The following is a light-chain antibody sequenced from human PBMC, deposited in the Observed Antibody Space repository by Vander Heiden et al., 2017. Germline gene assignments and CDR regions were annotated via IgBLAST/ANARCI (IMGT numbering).Light chain of an antibody. V-gene: IGLV1-51*01. J-gene: IGLJ1*01. Sequence: QSVLTQPPSVSAAPGQKVTISCSGSSSNIGNNYVSWYQQLPGTAPKLLSYDNNKRPSGIPDRFSGSKSGTSATLGITGLQTGDEADYYCGTWDSSLNAYVFGTGTKVTVL. CDR2: DNN. CDR3: GTWDSSLNAYV. CDR1: SSNIGNNY.